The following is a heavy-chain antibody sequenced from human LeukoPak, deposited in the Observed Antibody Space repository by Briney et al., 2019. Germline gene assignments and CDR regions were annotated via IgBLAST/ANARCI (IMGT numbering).Heavy chain of an antibody. CDR1: GFTFSSYW. J-gene: IGHJ5*02. CDR2: IKQDGSEK. V-gene: IGHV3-7*01. Sequence: GGSLRLSCAASGFTFSSYWMSWVRQAPGKGLEWVANIKQDGSEKYYVDSVRGRFTISRDNAKNSLYLQMNSLRAEDTAVYYCARDASALTVAATDWFDPWGQGTLVTVSS. D-gene: IGHD2-15*01. CDR3: ARDASALTVAATDWFDP.